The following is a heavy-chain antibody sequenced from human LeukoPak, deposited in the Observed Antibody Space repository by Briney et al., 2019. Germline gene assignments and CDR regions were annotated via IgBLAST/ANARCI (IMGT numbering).Heavy chain of an antibody. V-gene: IGHV4-59*01. J-gene: IGHJ6*02. Sequence: SSETLSLTCTVSGGSISSYYWSWIRQPPGKGLEWIGYIYYSGSTNYNPSLKSRVTISVDTSKDQFSLKLSSVTAADTAVYYCARDAGVVATWGNYYYGMDVWGQGTTVTVSS. D-gene: IGHD5-12*01. CDR3: ARDAGVVATWGNYYYGMDV. CDR2: IYYSGST. CDR1: GGSISSYY.